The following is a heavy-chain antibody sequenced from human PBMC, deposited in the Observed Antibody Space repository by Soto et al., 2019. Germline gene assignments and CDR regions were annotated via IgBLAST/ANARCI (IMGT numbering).Heavy chain of an antibody. CDR3: ARQVYGDYLGGNWFDP. V-gene: IGHV4-39*01. D-gene: IGHD4-17*01. J-gene: IGHJ5*02. CDR2: ISHDGHA. CDR1: GDSVSDTRYH. Sequence: SETLSLTCSVLGDSVSDTRYHWGWIRQSPEKGLEWIGSISHDGHAYYNPSLKSRVTLFADTSRNQFSLKMKSVTVADTALYFCARQVYGDYLGGNWFDPWGQGALVTVSS.